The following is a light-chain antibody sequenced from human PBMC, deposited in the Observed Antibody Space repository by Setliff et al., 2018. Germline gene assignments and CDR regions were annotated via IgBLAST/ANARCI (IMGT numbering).Light chain of an antibody. J-gene: IGLJ1*01. CDR3: QSYDSNLSAPYV. CDR2: GNI. CDR1: ISDIGAGCD. Sequence: QSVLTQPPSVSGAPGQRVTISCIGSISDIGAGCDVHWYRHLPGTAPQLLIYGNINRPSGVPDRFSGSKSGTSASLAITGLQAEDEADYYCQSYDSNLSAPYVFGTGTKVTVL. V-gene: IGLV1-40*01.